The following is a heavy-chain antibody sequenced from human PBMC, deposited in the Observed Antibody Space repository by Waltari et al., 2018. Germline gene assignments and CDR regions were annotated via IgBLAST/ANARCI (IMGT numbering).Heavy chain of an antibody. CDR2: ISGSGGST. J-gene: IGHJ4*02. CDR1: GFTFSSYA. CDR3: ANSIGIVGATRSFD. V-gene: IGHV3-23*01. D-gene: IGHD1-26*01. Sequence: EVQLLESGGGLVQPGGSLRLSCAASGFTFSSYAMSWVRQAPGKGLEWVSAISGSGGSTYYADSVKGRFTISRDNSKNTLYLQMNSLRAEDTAVYYCANSIGIVGATRSFDWGQGALVTVSS.